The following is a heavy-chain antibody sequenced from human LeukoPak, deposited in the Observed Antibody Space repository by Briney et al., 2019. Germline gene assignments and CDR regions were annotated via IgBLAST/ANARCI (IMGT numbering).Heavy chain of an antibody. CDR2: ISSSRSYI. CDR3: ARDYYDSSGYYVYYFDY. Sequence: NPGGSLRLSCAASGFTFSSYSMNWVRQAPGEGLEWVSSISSSRSYIYYADSVKGRFTISRDNAKNSLYLQMNSLRAEDTAVYYCARDYYDSSGYYVYYFDYWGQGTLVTVSS. CDR1: GFTFSSYS. D-gene: IGHD3-22*01. V-gene: IGHV3-21*01. J-gene: IGHJ4*02.